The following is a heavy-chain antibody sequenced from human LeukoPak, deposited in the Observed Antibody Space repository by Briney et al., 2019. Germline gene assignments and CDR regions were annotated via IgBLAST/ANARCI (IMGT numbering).Heavy chain of an antibody. Sequence: PSETLSLACTVSGGSISSYYWSWIRQPPGKGLEWIGYFHNSGTSTYNPSLKSRVTISADTSKNQFSLKLNSLTTADTAVYYCTRGAGWLIDYWGQGILVTVSS. V-gene: IGHV4-59*01. CDR1: GGSISSYY. CDR3: TRGAGWLIDY. CDR2: FHNSGTS. D-gene: IGHD3-16*01. J-gene: IGHJ4*02.